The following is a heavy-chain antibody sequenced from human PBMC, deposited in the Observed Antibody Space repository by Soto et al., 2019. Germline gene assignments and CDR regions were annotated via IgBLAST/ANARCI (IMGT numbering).Heavy chain of an antibody. CDR1: GFTFSSYA. Sequence: QVQLVESGGGVVQPGRSLRLSCAASGFTFSSYAMHWVRQAPGKGLEWVAVISYDGSNKYYADSVKGRFTISRDNSKNTLYLQMNSLRAEDTAVYYCARERVYPWIKAFDIWGQGTMVTVSS. D-gene: IGHD2-2*03. J-gene: IGHJ3*02. CDR3: ARERVYPWIKAFDI. V-gene: IGHV3-30-3*01. CDR2: ISYDGSNK.